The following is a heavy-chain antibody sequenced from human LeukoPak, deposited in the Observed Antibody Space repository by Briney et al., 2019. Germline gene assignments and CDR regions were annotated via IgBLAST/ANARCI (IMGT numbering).Heavy chain of an antibody. J-gene: IGHJ4*02. V-gene: IGHV3-7*01. CDR1: GFTFRSHW. D-gene: IGHD2-15*01. Sequence: GGSLRLPCAASGFTFRSHWMSWVRQAPGKGLEWVANIKQDGSEKYYVDSVKGRFTISRDDGKNSLYLQMNGLRAEDTAVYYCARGSSDLRYCSGGACYDYWGQGTLVTVSS. CDR2: IKQDGSEK. CDR3: ARGSSDLRYCSGGACYDY.